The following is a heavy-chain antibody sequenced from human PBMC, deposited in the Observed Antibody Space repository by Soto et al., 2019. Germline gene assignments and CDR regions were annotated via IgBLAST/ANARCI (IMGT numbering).Heavy chain of an antibody. D-gene: IGHD1-1*01. J-gene: IGHJ5*02. CDR1: GGSISSGTYY. CDR2: IYHSGST. CDR3: ARRVWNDVTWFDP. V-gene: IGHV4-39*01. Sequence: QLQLQESGPGLVKPSETLSLTCTVSGGSISSGTYYWGWIRQPPGKGLEWIGSIYHSGSTYYNPSLKSRATISLDTSKNQFSLKLSSVTAADTAVYYCARRVWNDVTWFDPWGQGTLVTVSS.